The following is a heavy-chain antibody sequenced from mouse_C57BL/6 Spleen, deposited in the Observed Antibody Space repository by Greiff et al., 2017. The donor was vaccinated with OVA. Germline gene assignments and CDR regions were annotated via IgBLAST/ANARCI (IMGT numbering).Heavy chain of an antibody. CDR2: INPSSGYT. Sequence: QVQLQQSGADLARPGASVKMSCKASGYTFTSYTMHWVKQRPGQGLEWIGYINPSSGYTKYNQKFKDKATLTADKSSSTAYMQLSSLTSEDSAVYYCARPPVATEYAMDYWGQGTSVTVSS. CDR3: ARPPVATEYAMDY. V-gene: IGHV1-4*01. D-gene: IGHD1-1*02. J-gene: IGHJ4*01. CDR1: GYTFTSYT.